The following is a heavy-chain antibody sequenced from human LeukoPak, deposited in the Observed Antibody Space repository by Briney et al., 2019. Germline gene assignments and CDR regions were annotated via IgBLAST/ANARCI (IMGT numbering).Heavy chain of an antibody. V-gene: IGHV4-38-2*01. CDR2: IYHSGST. CDR3: ARGGSLRPPIYFDY. CDR1: GYSISSGYY. Sequence: SETLSLTCAVSGYSISSGYYWGWIRQPPGKGLEWIGSIYHSGSTYYNPSLKSRVTISVDTSKNQFSLKLSSVTAADTAVYYCARGGSLRPPIYFDYWGQGTLVTVSS. J-gene: IGHJ4*02. D-gene: IGHD3-16*01.